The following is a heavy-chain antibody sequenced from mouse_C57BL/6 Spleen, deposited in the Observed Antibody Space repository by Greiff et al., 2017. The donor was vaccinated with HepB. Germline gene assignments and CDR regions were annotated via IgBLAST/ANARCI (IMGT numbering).Heavy chain of an antibody. CDR1: GYAFSSSW. J-gene: IGHJ1*03. CDR2: IYPGDGDT. V-gene: IGHV1-82*01. D-gene: IGHD1-1*01. CDR3: ARDYCSSYGYFDV. Sequence: VQLQESGPELVKPGASVKISCKASGYAFSSSWMNWVKQRPGKGLEWIGRIYPGDGDTNYNGKFKGKATLTADKSSSTAYMHISSLTSEDSAVYFCARDYCSSYGYFDVWGTGTTVTVSS.